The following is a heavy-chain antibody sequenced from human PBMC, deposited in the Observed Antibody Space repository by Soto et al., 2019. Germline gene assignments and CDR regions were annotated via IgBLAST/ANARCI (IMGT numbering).Heavy chain of an antibody. Sequence: SETLSLTCAVYGGSFSGYYWSWIRQPPGKGLEWIGEINNRGSTNNNRSLKSRVTISVDTSKNQFSLRLRYVTAADTSIYYCARGLGCNYDSSGYFVYWGQGTLVTVSS. CDR2: INNRGST. CDR1: GGSFSGYY. CDR3: ARGLGCNYDSSGYFVY. J-gene: IGHJ4*02. V-gene: IGHV4-34*01. D-gene: IGHD3-22*01.